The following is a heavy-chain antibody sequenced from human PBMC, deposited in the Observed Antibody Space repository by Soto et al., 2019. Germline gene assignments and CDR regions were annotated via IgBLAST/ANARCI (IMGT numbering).Heavy chain of an antibody. CDR3: AKDFFYSGYDSSPYQNAFDI. D-gene: IGHD5-12*01. CDR2: IYSGGST. J-gene: IGHJ3*02. CDR1: GFTVSSNY. Sequence: GGSLRLSCAASGFTVSSNYMSWVRQAPGKGLEWVSVIYSGGSTYYADSVKGRFTISRDNSKNTLYLQMNSLRAEDTAVYYCAKDFFYSGYDSSPYQNAFDIWGQGTMVTVSS. V-gene: IGHV3-66*01.